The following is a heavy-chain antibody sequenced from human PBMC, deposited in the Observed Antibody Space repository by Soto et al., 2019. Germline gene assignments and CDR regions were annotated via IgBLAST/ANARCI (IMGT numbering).Heavy chain of an antibody. J-gene: IGHJ4*02. V-gene: IGHV3-30*18. Sequence: QVQLVESGGGVVQPGRSLRLSCAASGFTFSSYGMHWVRQAPGKGLEWVAVISYDGSNKYYADSVKGRFTISRDNSKNTLYLQMNILRADDTAVYYCAKLPHDSRGYWGQGTLVTVSS. CDR1: GFTFSSYG. CDR3: AKLPHDSRGY. CDR2: ISYDGSNK. D-gene: IGHD3-22*01.